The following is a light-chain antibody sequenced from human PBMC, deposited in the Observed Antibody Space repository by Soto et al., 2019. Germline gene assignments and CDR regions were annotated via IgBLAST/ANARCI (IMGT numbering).Light chain of an antibody. V-gene: IGKV1-9*01. CDR2: GAS. Sequence: DIQSTRSPSFLSTSVEDRVTITCRASQGISSYLAWYQQNPRLAPEVLIFGASTLQRGVPSRFSGSGSATEFTLTISSLQPEAFSTYYCQQLMSYPITFGQGTRLEI. CDR3: QQLMSYPIT. J-gene: IGKJ5*01. CDR1: QGISSY.